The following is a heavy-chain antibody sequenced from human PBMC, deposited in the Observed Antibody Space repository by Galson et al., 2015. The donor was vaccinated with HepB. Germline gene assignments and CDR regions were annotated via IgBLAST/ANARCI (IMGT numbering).Heavy chain of an antibody. V-gene: IGHV1-18*04. D-gene: IGHD3-10*01. CDR1: GYTFTDFG. Sequence: SVKVSCKASGYTFTDFGISWVRQAPGQGPEWMGWISAYNGNAKYAQNLQGRVTMTQDTSTSTAYMELRSLRSDDTAVYYCAREYGSGSPTSYYYYGIDVWGQGTTVTVSS. J-gene: IGHJ6*02. CDR2: ISAYNGNA. CDR3: AREYGSGSPTSYYYYGIDV.